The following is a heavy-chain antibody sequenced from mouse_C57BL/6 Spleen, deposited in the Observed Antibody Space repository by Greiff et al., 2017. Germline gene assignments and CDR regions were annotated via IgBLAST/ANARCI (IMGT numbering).Heavy chain of an antibody. Sequence: VQLQQSGAELVRPGASVKLSCTASGFKIKDYYMHWVKQRPEQGLEWIGRIDPEDGDTEYAPKFQGKATMTADTSSNTAYLQLSSLTSEDTAVYYCTTNYGSSYLYYLDYWGQGTTLTVSS. CDR2: IDPEDGDT. J-gene: IGHJ2*01. CDR1: GFKIKDYY. D-gene: IGHD1-1*01. CDR3: TTNYGSSYLYYLDY. V-gene: IGHV14-1*01.